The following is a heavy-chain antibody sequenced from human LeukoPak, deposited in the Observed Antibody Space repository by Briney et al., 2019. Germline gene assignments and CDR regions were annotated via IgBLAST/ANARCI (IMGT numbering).Heavy chain of an antibody. J-gene: IGHJ4*02. CDR1: GFTFSSYS. V-gene: IGHV3-21*01. Sequence: GSLRLSCAASGFTFSSYSMNWVRQAPGKGLEWVSSISSSSSYIYYADSVKGRFTISRDNAKNSLYLQMNSLRADDTAVYYCARGGAVAPKFNFDYWGQGTLVTVSS. D-gene: IGHD6-19*01. CDR3: ARGGAVAPKFNFDY. CDR2: ISSSSSYI.